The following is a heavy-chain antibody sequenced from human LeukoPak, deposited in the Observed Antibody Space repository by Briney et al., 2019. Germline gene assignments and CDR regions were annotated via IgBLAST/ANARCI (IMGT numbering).Heavy chain of an antibody. Sequence: SETLSLTCTDPGGSISSYYWSWIRQPAGKGLEWIGRIYTSGSTNYNPSLKSRVTMSVDTSKNQFSLKLSSVTAADTAVYYCARDKRGFWSGCSGRVWFDPWGQGTLVTVSS. J-gene: IGHJ5*02. CDR2: IYTSGST. CDR3: ARDKRGFWSGCSGRVWFDP. D-gene: IGHD3-3*01. CDR1: GGSISSYY. V-gene: IGHV4-4*07.